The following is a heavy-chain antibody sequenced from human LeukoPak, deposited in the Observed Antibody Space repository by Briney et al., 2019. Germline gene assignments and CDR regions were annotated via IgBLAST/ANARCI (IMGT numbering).Heavy chain of an antibody. J-gene: IGHJ4*02. CDR3: AKGGSGDYPYYVFDY. CDR2: ISGSGGST. CDR1: GFTFRSYA. Sequence: GGSLRLSCAASGFTFRSYAMSRVRQAPGKGLEWVSAISGSGGSTYYADSVKGRFTISRDNSKNTLYLQMNSLGAEDTAVYYCAKGGSGDYPYYVFDYWGQGTLVTVSS. D-gene: IGHD3-22*01. V-gene: IGHV3-23*01.